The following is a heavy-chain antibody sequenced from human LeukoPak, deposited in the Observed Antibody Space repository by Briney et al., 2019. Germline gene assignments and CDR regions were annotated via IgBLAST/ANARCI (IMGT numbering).Heavy chain of an antibody. V-gene: IGHV1-2*02. D-gene: IGHD3-10*01. Sequence: ASVKVSCKASGYTFTGYYMHWVRQAPGQGLEWMGWINPNSGGTNYAQKFQGRVTMTRDTSISTAYMELSRLRSDDTAVYYCARSITMVRGGNGIFDYWGQGTLVTVSS. CDR2: INPNSGGT. CDR1: GYTFTGYY. J-gene: IGHJ4*02. CDR3: ARSITMVRGGNGIFDY.